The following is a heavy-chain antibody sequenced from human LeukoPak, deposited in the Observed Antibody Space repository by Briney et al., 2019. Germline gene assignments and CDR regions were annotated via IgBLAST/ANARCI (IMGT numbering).Heavy chain of an antibody. D-gene: IGHD6-6*01. CDR3: ARAPTRASKTGVQLVPWFDP. CDR1: GYTFTSYA. CDR2: INTNTGNP. J-gene: IGHJ5*02. Sequence: ASVKVSCKASGYTFTSYAMNWVRQAPGQGLEWMGWINTNTGNPTYAQGFTGRFVFSLDTSVSTAYLQISSLKAEDTAVYYCARAPTRASKTGVQLVPWFDPWGQGTLVTVSS. V-gene: IGHV7-4-1*02.